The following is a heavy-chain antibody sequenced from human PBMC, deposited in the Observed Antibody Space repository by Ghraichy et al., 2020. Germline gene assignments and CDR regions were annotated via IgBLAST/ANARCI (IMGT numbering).Heavy chain of an antibody. CDR2: ISYDGSNK. CDR3: ARDRGSSWYNWFDP. V-gene: IGHV3-30-3*01. CDR1: GFTFSSYA. D-gene: IGHD6-13*01. Sequence: GGSLRLSCAASGFTFSSYAMHWVRQAPGKGLEWVAVISYDGSNKYYADSVKGRFTISRDNSKNTLYLQMNSLRAEDTAVYYCARDRGSSWYNWFDPWGQGTLVTVSS. J-gene: IGHJ5*02.